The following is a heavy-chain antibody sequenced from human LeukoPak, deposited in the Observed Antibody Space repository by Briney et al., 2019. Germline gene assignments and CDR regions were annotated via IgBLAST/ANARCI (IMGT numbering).Heavy chain of an antibody. Sequence: SVKVSCKASGGTFSRNDISWVRQAPGQGLEWMGGIMPLFGTAKNAQKFQGRVTITADKSTSTAYMELSSLRSEDTAVYYCARGLAGYYYGHLPEDIWGQGTMVTVSS. CDR1: GGTFSRND. CDR3: ARGLAGYYYGHLPEDI. CDR2: IMPLFGTA. D-gene: IGHD3-10*01. J-gene: IGHJ3*02. V-gene: IGHV1-69*06.